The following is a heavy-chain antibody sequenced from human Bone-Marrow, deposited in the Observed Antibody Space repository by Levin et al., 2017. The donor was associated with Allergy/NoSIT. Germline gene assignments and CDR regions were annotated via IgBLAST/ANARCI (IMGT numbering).Heavy chain of an antibody. CDR3: AKPHSNSWAPFDY. CDR2: ISGSGVST. D-gene: IGHD6-13*01. Sequence: PGGSLRLSCAASGFTFSTYAMSWVRQPPGKGLEWVSAISGSGVSTYYADSVKGRFTISRDNSKNTLYLQMNSLRAEDTAVYYCAKPHSNSWAPFDYWGQGTLVTVSS. V-gene: IGHV3-23*01. J-gene: IGHJ4*02. CDR1: GFTFSTYA.